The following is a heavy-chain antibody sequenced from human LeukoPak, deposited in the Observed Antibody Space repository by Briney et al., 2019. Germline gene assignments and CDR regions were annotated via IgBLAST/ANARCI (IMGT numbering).Heavy chain of an antibody. D-gene: IGHD6-6*01. J-gene: IGHJ4*02. CDR2: ISGSGGST. CDR1: GFTFSSYA. V-gene: IGHV3-23*01. CDR3: AKDPRSIAALGEDY. Sequence: GGSLRLSCAASGFTFSSYAMSWARQAPGKGLEWVSAISGSGGSTYYADSVKGRFTVSRDNSKNTLYLQMNSLRAEDTAVYYCAKDPRSIAALGEDYWGQGTLVTVSS.